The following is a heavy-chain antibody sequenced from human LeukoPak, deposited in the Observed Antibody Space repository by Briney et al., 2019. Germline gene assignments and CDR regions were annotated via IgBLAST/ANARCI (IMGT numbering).Heavy chain of an antibody. J-gene: IGHJ4*02. D-gene: IGHD5-18*01. Sequence: GGSLRLSCAASGFTFSSYGMHWVRQAPGKGLEWVAVISYDGSNKYYADSVKGRFTISRDNSKNTLYLQMNSLKTEDTAVYYCTTNWIQLWLPEGGSWDYWGQGTLVTVSS. V-gene: IGHV3-30*03. CDR1: GFTFSSYG. CDR2: ISYDGSNK. CDR3: TTNWIQLWLPEGGSWDY.